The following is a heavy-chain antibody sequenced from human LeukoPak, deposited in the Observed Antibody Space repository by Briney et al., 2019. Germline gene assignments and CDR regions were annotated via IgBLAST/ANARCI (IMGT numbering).Heavy chain of an antibody. D-gene: IGHD3-10*01. J-gene: IGHJ4*02. CDR3: ARARRYYGPYLDY. Sequence: SETLSLTCTVSGGSISGDYWSWIRQPAGKGLEWIGRINTSGNTNYNPSLKSRVTMSVDTSKNQFSLKLSSVTAADTAVYYCARARRYYGPYLDYWGQGTLVTVSS. V-gene: IGHV4-4*07. CDR2: INTSGNT. CDR1: GGSISGDY.